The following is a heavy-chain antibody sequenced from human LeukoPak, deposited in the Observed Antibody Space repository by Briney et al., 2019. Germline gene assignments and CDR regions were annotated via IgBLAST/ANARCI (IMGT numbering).Heavy chain of an antibody. CDR1: GFTVSGNY. D-gene: IGHD5-12*01. J-gene: IGHJ4*02. CDR2: SNSGGST. Sequence: AGGSLRLSCAASGFTVSGNYMSWVRQAPGQGLVWVSVSNSGGSTYYADSMKGRFTISRHNSKNTLSLQMNSLRAEDTAVYYSARWAPYSGYDWRGYYFDYWGQGTLVTVSS. V-gene: IGHV3-53*04. CDR3: ARWAPYSGYDWRGYYFDY.